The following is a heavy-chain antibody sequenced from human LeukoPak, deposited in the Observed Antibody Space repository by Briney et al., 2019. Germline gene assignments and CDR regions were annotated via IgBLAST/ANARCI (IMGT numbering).Heavy chain of an antibody. Sequence: GGSLRLSCAASGFTFSSYSMNWLRQAPGKGLEWVSSISSSSSYIYYADSVKGRFTISRDNAKNSLYPQMNSLRAEDTAVYYCARDDTLLTTAYTPFDYWGQGTLVTVSS. CDR2: ISSSSSYI. CDR3: ARDDTLLTTAYTPFDY. V-gene: IGHV3-21*01. CDR1: GFTFSSYS. D-gene: IGHD4-17*01. J-gene: IGHJ4*02.